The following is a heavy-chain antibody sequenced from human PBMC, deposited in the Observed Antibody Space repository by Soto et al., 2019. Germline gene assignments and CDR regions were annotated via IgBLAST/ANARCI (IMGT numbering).Heavy chain of an antibody. D-gene: IGHD2-2*02. Sequence: GASVKVSCKASGGTFSSYAISWLRQAPGQGLEWMGGIIPIFGTANYAQKFQGRVTITADKSTSTAYMELSSLRSEDTAVYYCARALDIVVVPAAIRNGHYYYYGMDVWGQGTTVTVSS. CDR1: GGTFSSYA. J-gene: IGHJ6*02. CDR3: ARALDIVVVPAAIRNGHYYYYGMDV. CDR2: IIPIFGTA. V-gene: IGHV1-69*06.